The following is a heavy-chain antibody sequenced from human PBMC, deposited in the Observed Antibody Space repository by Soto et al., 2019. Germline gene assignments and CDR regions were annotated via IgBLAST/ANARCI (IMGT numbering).Heavy chain of an antibody. Sequence: QVQLQESGPGLVKPSETLSLTCTVSGGSVSSGTYYWSWIRQPPGKGLEWIGYIYYSGSTNYNPSLLGRVTIPLDTSKSQSSLQLSSVTAADPAVYYCARDLSMDGWGPGTTVTVSS. J-gene: IGHJ6*02. CDR2: IYYSGST. V-gene: IGHV4-61*01. CDR1: GGSVSSGTYY. CDR3: ARDLSMDG.